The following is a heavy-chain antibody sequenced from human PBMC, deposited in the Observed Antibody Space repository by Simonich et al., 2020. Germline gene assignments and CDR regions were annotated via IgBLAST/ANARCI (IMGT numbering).Heavy chain of an antibody. J-gene: IGHJ6*02. CDR3: ARVGYSNYYYYGMDV. V-gene: IGHV4-38-2*01. CDR1: GYSISSGYY. D-gene: IGHD6-13*01. CDR2: IYHSGRT. Sequence: QVQLQESGPGLVKPSETLSLTCAVSGYSISSGYYWGGIRQPPGKGLEWIGSIYHSGRTNHNPPLKSRVTISVDTSKNQFSLKLSSVTAADTAVYYCARVGYSNYYYYGMDVWGQGTTVTVSS.